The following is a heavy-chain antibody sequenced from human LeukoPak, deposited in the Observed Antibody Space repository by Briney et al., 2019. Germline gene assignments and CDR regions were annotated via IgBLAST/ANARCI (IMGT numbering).Heavy chain of an antibody. CDR2: ISSSSSYI. CDR1: GFTFSSYS. D-gene: IGHD3-22*01. V-gene: IGHV3-21*01. J-gene: IGHJ4*02. CDR3: AGDGYYYDSSGYYLDY. Sequence: PGGSLRLSCAASGFTFSSYSMNWVRQAPGKGLEWVSSISSSSSYIYYADSVKGRFTTSRDNAKNSLYLQMNSLRAEDTAVYYCAGDGYYYDSSGYYLDYWGQGTLVTVSS.